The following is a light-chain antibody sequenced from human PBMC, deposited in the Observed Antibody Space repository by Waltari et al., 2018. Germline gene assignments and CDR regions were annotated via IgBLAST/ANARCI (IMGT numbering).Light chain of an antibody. V-gene: IGLV2-14*01. CDR3: SSYTSSSRVV. Sequence: QSALTQPASVSGSPGQSITIPCTGTSSHVGGYNYVSWYQQHPGKAPKLMSYEVSNRPSGVSNRFSGSKSGNTASLTISGLQAEDEADYYCSSYTSSSRVVFGGGTKLTVL. CDR2: EVS. CDR1: SSHVGGYNY. J-gene: IGLJ2*01.